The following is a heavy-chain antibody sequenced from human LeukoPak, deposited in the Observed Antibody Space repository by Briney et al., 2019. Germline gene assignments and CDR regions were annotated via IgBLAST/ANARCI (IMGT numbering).Heavy chain of an antibody. CDR3: ARHMEQPNDAFDI. J-gene: IGHJ3*02. Sequence: PSETLSLTCTVSGGSISTSYFYWGWIRQPPGKGLEWIESIYYSGSTYYNPSLRSRVTISVDTSKNQFSLKLSSVTAADTAVYYCARHMEQPNDAFDIWGQGTMVTVSS. V-gene: IGHV4-39*01. CDR2: IYYSGST. CDR1: GGSISTSYFY. D-gene: IGHD1/OR15-1a*01.